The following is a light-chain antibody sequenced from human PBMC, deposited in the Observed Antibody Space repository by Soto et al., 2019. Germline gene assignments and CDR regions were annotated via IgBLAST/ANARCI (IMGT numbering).Light chain of an antibody. J-gene: IGLJ2*01. Sequence: QSALTQPRSVSGSPGQSVTISCTGTSNDVGGYNFVSWYQQHPGKVPNLFIYDVSRRPSGVPDGFSGSKSGNTASLTISGHQAEDEADYYCSSYAGSDTLVFGGGTKLTVL. V-gene: IGLV2-11*01. CDR2: DVS. CDR1: SNDVGGYNF. CDR3: SSYAGSDTLV.